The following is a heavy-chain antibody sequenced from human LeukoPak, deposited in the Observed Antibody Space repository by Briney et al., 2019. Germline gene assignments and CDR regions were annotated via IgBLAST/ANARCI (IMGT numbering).Heavy chain of an antibody. D-gene: IGHD4-23*01. CDR1: GFTFSSYW. V-gene: IGHV3-7*01. J-gene: IGHJ2*01. CDR2: IKQGGSEK. CDR3: ARDQRVVTSRVFDL. Sequence: GGSLRLSCAASGFTFSSYWMSWVRQAPGKGLEWVANIKQGGSEKYYVDSVKGRFTISRDNAKNSLYLQMNSLRAEDTAVYYCARDQRVVTSRVFDLWGRGTLVTVSS.